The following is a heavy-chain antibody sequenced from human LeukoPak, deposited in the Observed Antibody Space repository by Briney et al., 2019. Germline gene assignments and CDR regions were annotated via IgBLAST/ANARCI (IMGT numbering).Heavy chain of an antibody. J-gene: IGHJ4*02. CDR2: IAEDGSIE. CDR1: GFTFSSYG. Sequence: GGSLRLSCAASGFTFSSYGMHCVRQAPGKGLEWVAFIAEDGSIEKYTDSVKGRFTISRDNSNNTLYLRMNSLRAEDTGVYYCAKGRETTSSGTFDSWGQGTLVTVSS. V-gene: IGHV3-30*18. D-gene: IGHD1-1*01. CDR3: AKGRETTSSGTFDS.